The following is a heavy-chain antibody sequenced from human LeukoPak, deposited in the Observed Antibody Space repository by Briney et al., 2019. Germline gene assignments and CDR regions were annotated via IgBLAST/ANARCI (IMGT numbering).Heavy chain of an antibody. CDR2: ISNGGDYT. CDR3: AKEKKSGGWPIDY. CDR1: GFTFSSYS. D-gene: IGHD2-15*01. Sequence: GGSLRLSCVASGFTFSSYSMNWVRQAPGKGLEWVSGISNGGDYTYYADSVKGRFTISRDNSKNTLYLQMNSLRADDTAVYHCAKEKKSGGWPIDYWGQGALVTVSS. V-gene: IGHV3-23*01. J-gene: IGHJ4*02.